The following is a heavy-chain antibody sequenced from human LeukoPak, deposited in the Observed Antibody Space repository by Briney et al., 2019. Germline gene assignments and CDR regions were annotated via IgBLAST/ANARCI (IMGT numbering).Heavy chain of an antibody. Sequence: PGGSLRLSCAASGFTFSSYWMSWVRQAPGKGLEWMANIKEDGSEKYHVSSVRGRFPISRDNDKNSLYFQMNSLRAEDTAVYYCARLPLISARYYFEYWGQGTLVTVSS. J-gene: IGHJ4*02. CDR1: GFTFSSYW. D-gene: IGHD3-10*01. CDR3: ARLPLISARYYFEY. CDR2: IKEDGSEK. V-gene: IGHV3-7*01.